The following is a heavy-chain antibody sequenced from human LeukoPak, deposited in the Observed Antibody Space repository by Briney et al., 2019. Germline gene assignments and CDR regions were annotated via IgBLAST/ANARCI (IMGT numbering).Heavy chain of an antibody. CDR1: GFTFSRYG. D-gene: IGHD3-10*01. CDR2: IWYDGSNK. Sequence: GRSLRLSCAASGFTFSRYGMHWVRQAPGKGLEWVAVIWYDGSNKYYADSMKGRFTISRDNSKNTLYLQMNSLRAEDTAVYYCARDRHRVRRLGYYGMDVWGQGTTVTVSS. CDR3: ARDRHRVRRLGYYGMDV. J-gene: IGHJ6*02. V-gene: IGHV3-33*01.